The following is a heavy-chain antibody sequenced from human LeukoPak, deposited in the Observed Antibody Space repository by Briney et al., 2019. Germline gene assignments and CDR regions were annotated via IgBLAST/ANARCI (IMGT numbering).Heavy chain of an antibody. CDR1: GFTFSSYT. V-gene: IGHV3-21*01. Sequence: GGSLRLSWAAAGFTFSSYTINWVRQAPGKGLEWVSSITSSSNYIYYADSVKGRFTISRDNAKNSLYLQMNSLRAEDTAMYYCARDLGGWYFDYWGQGTLVTVSS. J-gene: IGHJ4*02. CDR2: ITSSSNYI. CDR3: ARDLGGWYFDY. D-gene: IGHD2-15*01.